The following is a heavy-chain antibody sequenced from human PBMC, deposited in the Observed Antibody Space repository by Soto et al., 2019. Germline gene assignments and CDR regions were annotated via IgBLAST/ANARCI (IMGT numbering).Heavy chain of an antibody. CDR1: GYSFTSYW. CDR2: IDPSDSYT. D-gene: IGHD6-13*01. J-gene: IGHJ4*02. Sequence: GESLKISCKGSGYSFTSYWISWVRQMPGKGLEWMGRIDPSDSYTNYSPSFQGHVTISADKSISTAYLQWSSLKASDTAMYYCARRHAAAGDKDLIFDDWGQGSLVTV. V-gene: IGHV5-10-1*01. CDR3: ARRHAAAGDKDLIFDD.